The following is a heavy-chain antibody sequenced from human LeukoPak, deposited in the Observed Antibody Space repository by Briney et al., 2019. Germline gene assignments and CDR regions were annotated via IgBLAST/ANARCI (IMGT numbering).Heavy chain of an antibody. CDR3: AREIAGSFDY. CDR2: IYYSGST. D-gene: IGHD2-21*01. J-gene: IGHJ4*02. Sequence: SETLSLTCTVSGGSISSYYWSWIRQPPGKGLEWIGYIYYSGSTNYNPSLKSRVTISVDTSKNQFSLKLSSVTAADTAVYYCAREIAGSFDYWGQGTLVTVSS. CDR1: GGSISSYY. V-gene: IGHV4-59*12.